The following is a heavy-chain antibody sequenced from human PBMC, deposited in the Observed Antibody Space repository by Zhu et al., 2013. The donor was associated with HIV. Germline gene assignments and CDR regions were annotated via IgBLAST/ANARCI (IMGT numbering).Heavy chain of an antibody. CDR3: ARVPGSIVGATRGFDY. CDR1: GYTFTS. Sequence: QVQLVQSGAEVKKPGASVKVSCKASGYTFTSYSWVRQAPGQGLEWMGWISAYNGNTNYAQKLQGRVTMTTDTSTSTAYMELRSLRSDDTAVYYCARVPGSIVGATRGFDYWGQGTLVTVSS. D-gene: IGHD1-26*01. V-gene: IGHV1-18*01. J-gene: IGHJ4*02. CDR2: ISAYNGNT.